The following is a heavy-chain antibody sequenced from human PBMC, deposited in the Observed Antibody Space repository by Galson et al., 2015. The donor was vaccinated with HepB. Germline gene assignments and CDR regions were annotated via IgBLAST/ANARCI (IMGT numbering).Heavy chain of an antibody. CDR2: IWYDGSDK. Sequence: SLRLSCAASGFTFRGHSMHWVRQAPGKGLEWVAVIWYDGSDKYYADSVKGRLTISRDNSKNTVYLQMNSLRAEDTAVYYCARDRGYSGYGRGPCDYWGQGTLVTVSS. D-gene: IGHD5-12*01. J-gene: IGHJ4*02. CDR3: ARDRGYSGYGRGPCDY. CDR1: GFTFRGHS. V-gene: IGHV3-33*08.